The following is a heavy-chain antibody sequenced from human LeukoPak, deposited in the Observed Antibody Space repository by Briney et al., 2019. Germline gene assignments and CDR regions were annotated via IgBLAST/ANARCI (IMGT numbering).Heavy chain of an antibody. Sequence: GGSLRLSCAGSGFPFSSYPISGVRQAPGKGLEWVAVISYDGSNKYYADSVKGRFTISRDNSKNTLYLQMNGLRGEDTASYHCAKTEFQFGDYYYYMDVWGKGTTVTVSS. CDR2: ISYDGSNK. J-gene: IGHJ6*03. D-gene: IGHD3-10*01. CDR3: AKTEFQFGDYYYYMDV. CDR1: GFPFSSYP. V-gene: IGHV3-30-3*02.